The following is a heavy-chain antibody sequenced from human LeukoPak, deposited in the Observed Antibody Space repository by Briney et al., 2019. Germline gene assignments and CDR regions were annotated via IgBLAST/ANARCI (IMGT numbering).Heavy chain of an antibody. J-gene: IGHJ6*02. Sequence: ASVKVSCKASGYTFTSYYMHWVRQAPGQGLEWMGIINPSGGSTSYAQKFQGRVTMTRDTSISTAYMELSRLRSDDTAVYYCARLSGYSGYEGDYYYYGMDVWGQGTTVTVSS. D-gene: IGHD5-12*01. CDR2: INPSGGST. V-gene: IGHV1-46*01. CDR3: ARLSGYSGYEGDYYYYGMDV. CDR1: GYTFTSYY.